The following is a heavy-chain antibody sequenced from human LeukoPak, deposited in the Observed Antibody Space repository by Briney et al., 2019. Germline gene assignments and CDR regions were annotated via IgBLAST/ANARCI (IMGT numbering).Heavy chain of an antibody. J-gene: IGHJ6*03. V-gene: IGHV4-59*08. CDR3: ARQYYYYYMDV. CDR2: IYYSGST. CDR1: GGSISSYY. Sequence: PSETVSLTCTVSGGSISSYYWSWIRQPPGKGLEWIGYIYYSGSTNYNPSLKSRVTISVDTSKNQFSLKLSSVTAADTAVYYCARQYYYYYMDVWGKGTTVTVSS.